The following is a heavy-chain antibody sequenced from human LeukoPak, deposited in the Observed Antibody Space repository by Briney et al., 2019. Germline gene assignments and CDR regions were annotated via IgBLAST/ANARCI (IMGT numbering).Heavy chain of an antibody. Sequence: GGSLRLSCAASGFTFSSYEMNWVRKAPGKGLKWVSYISSNGSTIYYAYSVKGRFTISINNAKTSLYLQINNLRAEDTAVYYCARDREVVVAADPYNWFDPWGQGTLVTVSS. V-gene: IGHV3-48*03. D-gene: IGHD2-15*01. CDR2: ISSNGSTI. CDR1: GFTFSSYE. CDR3: ARDREVVVAADPYNWFDP. J-gene: IGHJ5*02.